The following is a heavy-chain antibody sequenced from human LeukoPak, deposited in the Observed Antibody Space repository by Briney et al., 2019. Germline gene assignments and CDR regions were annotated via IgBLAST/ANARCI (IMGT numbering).Heavy chain of an antibody. CDR1: GDSISTGSCS. Sequence: PSETLSLTCTVSGDSISTGSCSWGWIRQSPGKGLEWIGSIYNSGSTYYNPSPKSRVTISVDTSKTQFSLKLSSVTAADTTVYYCARHGWLVHLFFDYWGQGTLVTVSS. CDR2: IYNSGST. D-gene: IGHD6-19*01. V-gene: IGHV4-39*01. CDR3: ARHGWLVHLFFDY. J-gene: IGHJ4*02.